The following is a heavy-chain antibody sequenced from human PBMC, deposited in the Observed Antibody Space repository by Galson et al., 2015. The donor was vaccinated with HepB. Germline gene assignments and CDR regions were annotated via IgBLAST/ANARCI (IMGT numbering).Heavy chain of an antibody. CDR1: GFTFSNYE. D-gene: IGHD3-9*01. CDR2: INSDGSST. J-gene: IGHJ4*02. Sequence: SLRLSCAASGFTFSNYEMNWVRQAPGKGLVWVSRINSDGSSTSYADSVKGRFTISRDNAKNTLYLQMNSLRAEDTAVYYCAQGILTGQFDYWGQGTLVTVSS. CDR3: AQGILTGQFDY. V-gene: IGHV3-74*01.